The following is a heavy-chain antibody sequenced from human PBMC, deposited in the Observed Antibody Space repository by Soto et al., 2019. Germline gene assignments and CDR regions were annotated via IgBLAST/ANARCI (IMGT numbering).Heavy chain of an antibody. Sequence: QITLKESGPTLVKPTQTLTLTCTFSGFSLTTRGVGVGWIRQPPGKALECLALIYWDDDKRYRPSLQSRLSIAKDTSKNQVLLTMTNVDPVDTATYYCAHIPNSYQSDWFDPWGQGTLVSVSS. V-gene: IGHV2-5*02. CDR1: GFSLTTRGVG. CDR2: IYWDDDK. J-gene: IGHJ5*02. CDR3: AHIPNSYQSDWFDP. D-gene: IGHD3-16*01.